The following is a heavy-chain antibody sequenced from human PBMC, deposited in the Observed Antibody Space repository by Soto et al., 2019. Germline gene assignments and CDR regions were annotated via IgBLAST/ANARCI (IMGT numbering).Heavy chain of an antibody. CDR3: ARSGSSWQLYYYYYMDV. CDR1: GGSFSGYY. J-gene: IGHJ6*03. Sequence: PSETLSLTCAVYGGSFSGYYWSWIRQPPGKGLEWIGEINHSGSTNYNPSLKSRVTISVDTSKNQFSLKLSSVTAADTAVYYCARSGSSWQLYYYYYMDVWGKGTTVTVSS. D-gene: IGHD6-13*01. CDR2: INHSGST. V-gene: IGHV4-34*01.